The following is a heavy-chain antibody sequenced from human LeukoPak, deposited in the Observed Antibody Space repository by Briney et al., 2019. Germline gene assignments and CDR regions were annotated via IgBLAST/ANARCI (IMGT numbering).Heavy chain of an antibody. CDR3: ASDSPGYESGSYFAY. D-gene: IGHD3-22*01. CDR1: GLTFSTYW. J-gene: IGHJ4*02. V-gene: IGHV3-7*03. Sequence: PGGSLRLSCAVSGLTFSTYWMRWVRQAPGHWLEGVAHVKHGGSEKYYVDSVKGRFTISRDNAKNSLFLQMNSLRDEDTAVYCASDSPGYESGSYFAYWGQGTLVTVSS. CDR2: VKHGGSEK.